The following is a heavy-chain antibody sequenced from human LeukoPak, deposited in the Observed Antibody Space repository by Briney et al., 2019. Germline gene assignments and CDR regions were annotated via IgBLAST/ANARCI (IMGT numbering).Heavy chain of an antibody. D-gene: IGHD1-26*01. CDR2: IYSAGAI. V-gene: IGHV3-53*01. CDR1: GFTVSDNC. CDR3: ARIEWERLGRAFDI. Sequence: GGSLRLSCAASGFTVSDNCMTCVRQAPGKGLEWVSSIYSAGAIHYAESVKGRFTISRDNSKNTLYLQMNSLRAEDMAVYYCARIEWERLGRAFDIWGQGTMVTVSS. J-gene: IGHJ3*02.